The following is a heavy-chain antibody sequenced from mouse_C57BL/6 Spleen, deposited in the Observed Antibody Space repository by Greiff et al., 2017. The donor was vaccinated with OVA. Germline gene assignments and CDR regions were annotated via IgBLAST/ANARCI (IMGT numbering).Heavy chain of an antibody. CDR1: GYTFTTYP. CDR3: ARGFPYGSSYYFDY. D-gene: IGHD1-1*01. J-gene: IGHJ2*01. CDR2: FHPYNDDT. V-gene: IGHV1-47*01. Sequence: VKLVESGAELVKPGASVKMSCKASGYTFTTYPIEWMKQNHGKSLEWIGNFHPYNDDTKYNEKFKGKATLTVEKSSSTVYLELSRLTSDDSAVYYCARGFPYGSSYYFDYWGQGTTLTVSS.